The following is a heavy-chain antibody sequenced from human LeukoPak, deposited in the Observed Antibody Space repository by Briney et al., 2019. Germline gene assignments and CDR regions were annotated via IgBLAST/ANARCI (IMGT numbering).Heavy chain of an antibody. CDR2: INPSGGST. Sequence: ASVKVSCKASGYTVTNYGFSWVRQAPGQGLEWMGIINPSGGSTTYAQTFQGRVTMTRDTSTSTVYMELSSLRSEDTAVYYCARETSNSGWFDPWGQGTLVTVSS. CDR1: GYTVTNYG. V-gene: IGHV1-46*01. D-gene: IGHD2-21*01. J-gene: IGHJ5*02. CDR3: ARETSNSGWFDP.